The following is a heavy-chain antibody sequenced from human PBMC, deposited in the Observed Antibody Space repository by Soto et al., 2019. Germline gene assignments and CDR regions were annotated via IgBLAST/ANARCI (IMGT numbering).Heavy chain of an antibody. CDR3: ARAWRTDYYFDY. J-gene: IGHJ4*02. D-gene: IGHD2-21*02. V-gene: IGHV4-59*01. Sequence: PSETLSLTCTVSGGSISSYYWSWIRQPPGKGLEWIGYIYYSGSTNYNPSLKSRVTISVDTSKNQSSLKLSSVTAADTAVYYCARAWRTDYYFDYWGQGTLVTVSS. CDR2: IYYSGST. CDR1: GGSISSYY.